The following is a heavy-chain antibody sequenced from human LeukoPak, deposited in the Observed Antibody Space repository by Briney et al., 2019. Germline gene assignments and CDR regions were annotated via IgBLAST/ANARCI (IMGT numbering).Heavy chain of an antibody. Sequence: ASVKVSCKASGYTFTGYYMHWVRQAPGQGLEWMGRINPNSGGTNYAQKFQGRVTMTRDTSVSTAYMELSRLRSDDTAMYYCARGARGTWAWGDWGQGTLVTASS. D-gene: IGHD3-10*01. CDR2: INPNSGGT. CDR1: GYTFTGYY. J-gene: IGHJ4*02. CDR3: ARGARGTWAWGD. V-gene: IGHV1-2*06.